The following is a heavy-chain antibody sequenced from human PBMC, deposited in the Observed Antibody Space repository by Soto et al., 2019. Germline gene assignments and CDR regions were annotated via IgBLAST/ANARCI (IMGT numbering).Heavy chain of an antibody. J-gene: IGHJ5*02. Sequence: SETLSLTCAVYGGSFSGYYWSWIRQPPGKGLEWIGEINHSGSTNYNPSLKSRVTISVDTSKNQFSLKLSSVTAADAAVYYCARGRGRAAAAWFDPWGQGTLVTVSS. V-gene: IGHV4-34*01. CDR1: GGSFSGYY. CDR2: INHSGST. D-gene: IGHD6-13*01. CDR3: ARGRGRAAAAWFDP.